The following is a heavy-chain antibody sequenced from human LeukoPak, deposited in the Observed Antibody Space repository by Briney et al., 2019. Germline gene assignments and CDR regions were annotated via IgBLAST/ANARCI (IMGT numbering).Heavy chain of an antibody. J-gene: IGHJ4*02. CDR1: GYSFTSYW. CDR3: ARHSGGDGYNYGDFGY. Sequence: LGESLKISCKGSGYSFTSYWIGWVRQMPGKGLEWMGIIYPGDSDTRYSPSFQGQVTISADKSISTAYLQWSSLKASDTAMYYCARHSGGDGYNYGDFGYWGQGTLVTVSS. V-gene: IGHV5-51*01. D-gene: IGHD5-24*01. CDR2: IYPGDSDT.